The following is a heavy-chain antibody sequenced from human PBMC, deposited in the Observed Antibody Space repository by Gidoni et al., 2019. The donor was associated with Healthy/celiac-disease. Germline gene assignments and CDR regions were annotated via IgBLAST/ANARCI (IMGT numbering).Heavy chain of an antibody. Sequence: GGGLVQPGGSLRLSCAASGFTFSSYAMSWVRQAPGKGLEWVSAISGSGGSTYYADSVKGRFTISRDNSKNTLYLQMNSLRAEDTAVYYCATKSLIVVVPAAMDFDYWGQGTLVTVSS. CDR3: ATKSLIVVVPAAMDFDY. D-gene: IGHD2-2*01. V-gene: IGHV3-23*01. CDR2: ISGSGGST. J-gene: IGHJ4*02. CDR1: GFTFSSYA.